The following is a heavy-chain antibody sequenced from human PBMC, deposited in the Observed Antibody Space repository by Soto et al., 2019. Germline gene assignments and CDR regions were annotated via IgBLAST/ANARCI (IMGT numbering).Heavy chain of an antibody. D-gene: IGHD4-4*01. CDR2: IYSGGRT. CDR3: ARLRFLQETLDAFDI. J-gene: IGHJ3*02. CDR1: GLTVSSNY. Sequence: EVQLVESGGGLVQPGGSLRLSCAASGLTVSSNYMSWVRQAPGKGLEWVSVIYSGGRTYYADSVKGRFTITRDNSKNTVYLQMNSLRAEDTAVYYCARLRFLQETLDAFDIWGQWTMVTVSS. V-gene: IGHV3-66*01.